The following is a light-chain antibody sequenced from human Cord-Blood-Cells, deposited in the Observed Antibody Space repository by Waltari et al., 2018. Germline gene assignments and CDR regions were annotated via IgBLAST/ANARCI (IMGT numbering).Light chain of an antibody. J-gene: IGKJ2*01. CDR1: QSVLYSSTNMNY. Sequence: DIVMTQSPDSLAVSLGERATINCTSSQSVLYSSTNMNYLAWYQQKPGQPHKLLIYWASTRESGFPDRFSGSGSGTDFTLTISSLQAEDVAVYYCQQYYSTPYTFGQGTKLEIK. CDR3: QQYYSTPYT. V-gene: IGKV4-1*01. CDR2: WAS.